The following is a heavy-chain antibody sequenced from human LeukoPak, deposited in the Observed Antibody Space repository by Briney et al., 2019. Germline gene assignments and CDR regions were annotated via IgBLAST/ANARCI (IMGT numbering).Heavy chain of an antibody. J-gene: IGHJ4*02. CDR1: GGTFSSYA. V-gene: IGHV1-69*06. Sequence: SVKVSCKASGGTFSSYAISWVRQAPGQGLEWMGGIIPIFGTANYAQKFQGRVTITADKSTSTAHMELSSLRSEDTAVYYCARGPGHGWYECNYWGQGTLVTVSS. CDR2: IIPIFGTA. CDR3: ARGPGHGWYECNY. D-gene: IGHD6-19*01.